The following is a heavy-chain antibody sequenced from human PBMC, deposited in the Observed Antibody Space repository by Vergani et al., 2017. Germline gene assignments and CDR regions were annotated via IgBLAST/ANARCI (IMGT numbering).Heavy chain of an antibody. Sequence: QVQLVQSGAEVKKPGSSVKVSCKASGGTFSSYAISWVRQAPGQGLEWMGGIIPIFGTANYAQKFQGRVTITADKSTSTAYMELSSLRSEDTAVYYCARGRSVEWFPNYYCMDVWGQGTTVTVSS. CDR1: GGTFSSYA. V-gene: IGHV1-69*06. CDR3: ARGRSVEWFPNYYCMDV. CDR2: IIPIFGTA. D-gene: IGHD3-3*01. J-gene: IGHJ6*02.